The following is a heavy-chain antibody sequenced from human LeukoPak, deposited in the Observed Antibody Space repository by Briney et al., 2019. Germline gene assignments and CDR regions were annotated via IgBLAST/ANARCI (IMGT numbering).Heavy chain of an antibody. V-gene: IGHV3-53*01. CDR2: IFSNGDT. Sequence: GGSLRLSCTASEFTVSRNYMLWVRQAPGKGLEWVSLIFSNGDTHYADSVKGRFTISRDTSKNTVSLQMNSLRVEDTAIYYCTRDQMNYWGQGTLVTVSS. CDR1: EFTVSRNY. CDR3: TRDQMNY. D-gene: IGHD5-24*01. J-gene: IGHJ4*02.